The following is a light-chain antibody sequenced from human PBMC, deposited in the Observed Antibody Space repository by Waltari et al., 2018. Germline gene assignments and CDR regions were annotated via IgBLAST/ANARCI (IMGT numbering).Light chain of an antibody. CDR2: DAS. CDR1: HDISNY. CDR3: QQYDNLPIS. V-gene: IGKV1-33*01. Sequence: DIQMTQSPSSLSASVGDRVTITCQASHDISNYLNWYQQKPEKAPKLLIYDASNLETCVPSRFSGSGSGTDFTFTISSLQPEDIATYYCQQYDNLPISFGQGTRLEIK. J-gene: IGKJ5*01.